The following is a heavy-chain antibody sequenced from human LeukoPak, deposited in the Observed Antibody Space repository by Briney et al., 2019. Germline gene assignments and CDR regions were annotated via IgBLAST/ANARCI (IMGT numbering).Heavy chain of an antibody. CDR3: ARASGIAARAGYYFDY. CDR1: GYSISSGYY. Sequence: SETLSLTCTVSGYSISSGYYWGWIRQPPGKGLEWIGSIYHSGSTYYNPSLKSRVTISVDTSKNQFSLKLSSVTAADTAVYYCARASGIAARAGYYFDYWGQGTLVTVSS. V-gene: IGHV4-38-2*02. CDR2: IYHSGST. J-gene: IGHJ4*02. D-gene: IGHD6-6*01.